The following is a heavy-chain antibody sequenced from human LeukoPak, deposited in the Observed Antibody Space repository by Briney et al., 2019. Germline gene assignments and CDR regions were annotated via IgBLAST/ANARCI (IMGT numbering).Heavy chain of an antibody. V-gene: IGHV1-69*13. CDR2: IIPIFGTA. CDR3: ARDRTPYYDFWSGPYYMDV. Sequence: SVKVSCKASGGTFSSYAISWVRQAPGQGLEWMGGIIPIFGTANYAQKFQGRVTITADESTSTAYMELSSLRSEDTAVYYCARDRTPYYDFWSGPYYMDVWGKGTTVTVSS. J-gene: IGHJ6*03. CDR1: GGTFSSYA. D-gene: IGHD3-3*01.